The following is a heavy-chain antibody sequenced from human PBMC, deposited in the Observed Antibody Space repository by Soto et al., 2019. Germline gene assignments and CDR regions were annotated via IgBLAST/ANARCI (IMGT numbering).Heavy chain of an antibody. V-gene: IGHV1-24*01. CDR3: ATDAGIAARPGVDYYYGMDV. D-gene: IGHD6-6*01. CDR1: GYTLTELS. CDR2: FDPEDGET. Sequence: ASVKLSCKVCGYTLTELSMHWVRQAPGKGLEWMGGFDPEDGETIYAQKFQGRVTMTEDTSTDTANMELSSLRSEDTAVYYCATDAGIAARPGVDYYYGMDVWGQGTTVTVSS. J-gene: IGHJ6*02.